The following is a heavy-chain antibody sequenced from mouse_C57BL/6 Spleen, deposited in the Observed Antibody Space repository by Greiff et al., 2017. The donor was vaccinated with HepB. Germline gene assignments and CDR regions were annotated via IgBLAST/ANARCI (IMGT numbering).Heavy chain of an antibody. D-gene: IGHD2-4*01. CDR1: GYTFTSYW. CDR3: ARFYYDYDGFDY. J-gene: IGHJ2*01. Sequence: QVQLQQPGAELVKPGASVKMSCKASGYTFTSYWITWVKQRPGQGLEWIGDIYPGSGSTNYNEKFKSKATLTVDTSSSTAYMQLSSLTSEDSAVYYCARFYYDYDGFDYWGQGTTLTVSS. CDR2: IYPGSGST. V-gene: IGHV1-55*01.